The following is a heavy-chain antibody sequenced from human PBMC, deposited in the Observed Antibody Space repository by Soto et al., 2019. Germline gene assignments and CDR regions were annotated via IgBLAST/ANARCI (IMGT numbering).Heavy chain of an antibody. Sequence: GASVKVSCKASGGTFSSYAISWVRQAPGQGLEWMGGIIPIFGTANYAQKFQGRVTITADESTSTAYMELSSLRSEDTAVYYCARGLWGGSSLRDPYYFDYWGQGTLVTVSS. CDR2: IIPIFGTA. CDR1: GGTFSSYA. CDR3: ARGLWGGSSLRDPYYFDY. D-gene: IGHD3-16*01. J-gene: IGHJ4*02. V-gene: IGHV1-69*13.